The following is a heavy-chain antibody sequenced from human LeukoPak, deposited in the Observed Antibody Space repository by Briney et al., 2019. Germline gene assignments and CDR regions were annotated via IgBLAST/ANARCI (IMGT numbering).Heavy chain of an antibody. V-gene: IGHV3-48*03. CDR3: ASLYYDSSGRLFDC. CDR1: GFTFSSYE. CDR2: ISSSGSTI. Sequence: GGSLRLSCAASGFTFSSYEMNWVRQAPGKGLEWVSYISSSGSTIYYADSVKGRFTISRDNAKNSLYLQMNSLRAEDTAVYYCASLYYDSSGRLFDCWGQGTLVTVSS. D-gene: IGHD3-22*01. J-gene: IGHJ4*02.